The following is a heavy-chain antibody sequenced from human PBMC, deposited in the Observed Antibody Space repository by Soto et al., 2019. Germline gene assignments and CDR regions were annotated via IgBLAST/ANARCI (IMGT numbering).Heavy chain of an antibody. CDR2: INAGNGNT. V-gene: IGHV1-3*01. D-gene: IGHD4-4*01. Sequence: SSVKVSCKASGYTFTSYAMHWVRQAPGQRLEWMGWINAGNGNTKYPQKFQGRVTITRDTSASTAYMELSSLRSEDTAVYYCARRPTVTAGAYYYYYGMDVWGQGTTVTVSS. J-gene: IGHJ6*02. CDR1: GYTFTSYA. CDR3: ARRPTVTAGAYYYYYGMDV.